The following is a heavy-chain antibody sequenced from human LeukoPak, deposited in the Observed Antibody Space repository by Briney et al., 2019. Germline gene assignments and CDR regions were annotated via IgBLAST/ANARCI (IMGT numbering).Heavy chain of an antibody. CDR2: ISAYNGNT. J-gene: IGHJ4*02. V-gene: IGHV1-18*01. Sequence: ASVKVSCKASGYTFTSYGISWVRQAPGQGLEWMGWISAYNGNTNYAQKLQGRVTMTRDMSTSTVYMELSSLRSEDTAVYYCAGRSTAVADLAFDYWGQGTLVTVSS. CDR1: GYTFTSYG. CDR3: AGRSTAVADLAFDY. D-gene: IGHD6-19*01.